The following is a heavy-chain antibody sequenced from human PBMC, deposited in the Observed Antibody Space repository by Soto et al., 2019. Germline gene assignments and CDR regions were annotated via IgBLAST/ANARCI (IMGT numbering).Heavy chain of an antibody. V-gene: IGHV1-18*04. CDR3: ATGYSSGWYVQEAFDI. D-gene: IGHD6-19*01. J-gene: IGHJ3*02. Sequence: ASVKVSCKASGYTFTSYGISWVRQAPGQGLERMGWISAYNGNTNYAQKLQGRVTMTTDTSTSTAYMELRSLRSDDTAVYYCATGYSSGWYVQEAFDIWGQGTMVTVSS. CDR1: GYTFTSYG. CDR2: ISAYNGNT.